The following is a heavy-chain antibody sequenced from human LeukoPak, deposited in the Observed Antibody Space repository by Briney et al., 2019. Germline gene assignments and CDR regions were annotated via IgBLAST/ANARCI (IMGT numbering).Heavy chain of an antibody. CDR1: GFTFSSYS. V-gene: IGHV3-21*01. J-gene: IGHJ4*02. CDR3: ARNSGSYPPDLDY. Sequence: LGGSLRLSCAASGFTFSSYSMNWVRQAPGKGLEWVSSISSSSSYIYYADSVKGRFTISRDNAKNSLYLQMNSLRAEDTAVYYCARNSGSYPPDLDYWGQGTLVTVSS. CDR2: ISSSSSYI. D-gene: IGHD1-26*01.